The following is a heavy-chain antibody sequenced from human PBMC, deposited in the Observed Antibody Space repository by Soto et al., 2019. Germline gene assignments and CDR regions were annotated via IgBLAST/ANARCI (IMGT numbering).Heavy chain of an antibody. V-gene: IGHV5-51*01. CDR3: ARQGGEYNTMSDY. D-gene: IGHD3-10*01. Sequence: PGESLKISCKGSGYTFSKYWIGWVRQTPGKGLEWMGMIYPGDSDARYSPSFEGQVTFSADKSISTAYLQWSSLKASDPAIYYCARQGGEYNTMSDYWGRGTLVTVSS. J-gene: IGHJ4*02. CDR1: GYTFSKYW. CDR2: IYPGDSDA.